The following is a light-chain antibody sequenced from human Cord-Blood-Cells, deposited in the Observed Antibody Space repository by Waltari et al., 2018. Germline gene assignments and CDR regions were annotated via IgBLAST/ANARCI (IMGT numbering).Light chain of an antibody. CDR2: DAS. CDR1: QSVSSY. J-gene: IGKJ4*01. V-gene: IGKV3-11*01. Sequence: EIVLTQSPATLSLSPGERATHSCRASQSVSSYLAWYQQKPGQAPRLLIYDASNRATGIPARFSGSGSGTDFTLTISSLEPEDFAVYYCQQRSNWPLLTFGGGTKVEIK. CDR3: QQRSNWPLLT.